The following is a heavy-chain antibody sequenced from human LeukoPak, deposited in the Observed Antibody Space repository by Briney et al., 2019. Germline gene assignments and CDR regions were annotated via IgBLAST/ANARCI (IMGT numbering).Heavy chain of an antibody. CDR1: GFTFYDYA. J-gene: IGHJ3*02. CDR3: AKDMSYSGSYWTAFDI. CDR2: ITWNSGNI. V-gene: IGHV3-9*01. D-gene: IGHD1-26*01. Sequence: GGSLTLSGAPAGFTFYDYAMHWLRRAPGKGLVWVSGITWNSGNIAYADSVKGRFTISRDNAKDSLFLQMNSLRAEDTALYYCAKDMSYSGSYWTAFDIWGQGTMVTVSS.